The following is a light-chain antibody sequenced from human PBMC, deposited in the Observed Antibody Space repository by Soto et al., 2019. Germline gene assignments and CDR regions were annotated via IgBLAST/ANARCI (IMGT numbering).Light chain of an antibody. Sequence: LADPAFVSRSPRQSSTSSSNVPASDVGGSNFVSWYQQHPGKAPKLMISEVSRRPSGVPERFSGSKSGNTASLTVSGLQADDEAHYYCSSYAGSNNFVFGTGTKVTVL. CDR1: ASDVGGSNF. CDR3: SSYAGSNNFV. J-gene: IGLJ1*01. CDR2: EVS. V-gene: IGLV2-8*02.